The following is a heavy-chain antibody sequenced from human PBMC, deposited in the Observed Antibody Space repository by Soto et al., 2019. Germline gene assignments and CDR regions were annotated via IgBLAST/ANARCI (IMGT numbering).Heavy chain of an antibody. CDR3: AGMPYTSGLRFDP. CDR1: GDSYSISTYS. D-gene: IGHD6-19*01. J-gene: IGHJ5*02. CDR2: IYQSGVT. Sequence: SSETLSLTCNMSGDSYSISTYSWSWIRQPPGKALQWIGFIYQSGVTSYNPSLASRVSISLDRSNNQCSLKLKSVTAADTAVYFCAGMPYTSGLRFDPWGPGTLVTVSS. V-gene: IGHV4-30-2*01.